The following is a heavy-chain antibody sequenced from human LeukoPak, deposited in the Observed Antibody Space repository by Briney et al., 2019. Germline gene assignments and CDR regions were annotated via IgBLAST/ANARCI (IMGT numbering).Heavy chain of an antibody. D-gene: IGHD6-25*01. CDR2: IYYSGST. CDR1: GDSITNNNCY. J-gene: IGHJ4*02. CDR3: ARSSGWHLLLLDY. V-gene: IGHV4-39*01. Sequence: SKTLSLTCTVSGDSITNNNCYWGWVRQPPGKGLEWIGSIYYSGSTYYNPSLKSRVTISVDTSKNQYSLKLNSVTAADTAVYYCARSSGWHLLLLDYWGQGTLVTVSS.